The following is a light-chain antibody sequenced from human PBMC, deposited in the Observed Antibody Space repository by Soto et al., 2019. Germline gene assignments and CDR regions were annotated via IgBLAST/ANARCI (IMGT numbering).Light chain of an antibody. CDR1: QTVLYNSNNKNH. CDR3: QQYYSIPFT. V-gene: IGKV4-1*01. CDR2: GAS. Sequence: DFVMTQAPDSLAVSLGERATINCKSSQTVLYNSNNKNHLGWFQQKPGHPPKLLIYGASTRASGVPDRFSGSGSGTDFTLTISSLQAKDVAVYYCQQYYSIPFTFGQGTKLEIK. J-gene: IGKJ2*01.